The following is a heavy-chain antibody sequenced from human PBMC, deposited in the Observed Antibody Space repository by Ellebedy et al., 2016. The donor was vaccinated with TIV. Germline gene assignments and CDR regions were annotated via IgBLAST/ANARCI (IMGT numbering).Heavy chain of an antibody. CDR3: GGVFDY. J-gene: IGHJ4*02. V-gene: IGHV3-74*01. Sequence: GESLKISCAASGFTFSSHWMHWVRQAPGEGLVWVARIDGDGVTSYADSVKGRFTISRDNTKKTLYLQMNSLRGEDTAMYYCGGVFDYWGQGTLVTVSS. CDR1: GFTFSSHW. CDR2: IDGDGVT.